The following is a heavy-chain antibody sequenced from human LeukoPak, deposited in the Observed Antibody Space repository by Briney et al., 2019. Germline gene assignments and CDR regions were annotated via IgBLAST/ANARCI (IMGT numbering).Heavy chain of an antibody. J-gene: IGHJ4*02. CDR2: IYHSGST. Sequence: SETLSLTCTVSGGSISSGDYYWGWIRQHPGKGLEWIGSIYHSGSTYYNPSLKSRVTISVDTSKNQFSLKLSSVTAADTAVYYCARPEYSSGLYWGQGTLVTVSS. CDR3: ARPEYSSGLY. CDR1: GGSISSGDYY. D-gene: IGHD6-19*01. V-gene: IGHV4-39*07.